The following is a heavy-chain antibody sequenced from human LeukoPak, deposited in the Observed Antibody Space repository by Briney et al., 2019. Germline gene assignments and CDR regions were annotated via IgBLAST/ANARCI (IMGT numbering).Heavy chain of an antibody. J-gene: IGHJ6*03. V-gene: IGHV3-21*01. CDR3: ARDPYSGSYGNYYYYFMDV. Sequence: GSLRLSCAASGFTFSSYNMNWVRQAPGKGLEWVSSITSGSSYIYYADSVKGRFTISRDNAKNSLYLQMNSLRAEDTAVYYCARDPYSGSYGNYYYYFMDVWGKGTTVTISS. D-gene: IGHD1-26*01. CDR2: ITSGSSYI. CDR1: GFTFSSYN.